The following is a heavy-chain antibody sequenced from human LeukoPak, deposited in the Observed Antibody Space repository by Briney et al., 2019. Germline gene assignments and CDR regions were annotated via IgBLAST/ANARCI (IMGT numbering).Heavy chain of an antibody. CDR1: GFTFDDYA. CDR2: ISWNSGSI. Sequence: PGGSLRLSCAASGFTFDDYAMHWVRQAPGKGLEWVSGISWNSGSIGYADSVKGRFTISRDNAKNSLYLQMNSLRAEDTALYYCAKVGGSGWYLGSGDYWGQGTLVTVSS. J-gene: IGHJ4*02. V-gene: IGHV3-9*01. CDR3: AKVGGSGWYLGSGDY. D-gene: IGHD6-19*01.